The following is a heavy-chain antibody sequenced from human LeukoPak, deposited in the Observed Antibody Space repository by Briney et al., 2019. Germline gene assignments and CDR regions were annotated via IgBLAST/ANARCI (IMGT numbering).Heavy chain of an antibody. CDR2: IFHSGTT. V-gene: IGHV4-38-2*02. CDR1: GYSISSGYY. Sequence: PSETLSLTCTVSGYSISSGYYWGWIRQPPGKGLEWIGSIFHSGTTYYNPSLKSRVTISVDTSKNQFSLKLSSVTAADTAVYYCASRPILYGGGLDVWGQGTTVTVSS. J-gene: IGHJ6*02. D-gene: IGHD2/OR15-2a*01. CDR3: ASRPILYGGGLDV.